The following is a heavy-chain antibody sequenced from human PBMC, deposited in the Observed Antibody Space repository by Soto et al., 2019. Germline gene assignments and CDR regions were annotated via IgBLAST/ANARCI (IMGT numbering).Heavy chain of an antibody. CDR1: GGTFGSYA. J-gene: IGHJ4*02. CDR3: STALGCRSTSCTLDY. D-gene: IGHD2-2*01. CDR2: ISPVSGAA. V-gene: IGHV1-69*01. Sequence: QVQRVQSGAEVKKPGSSVKVSCKASGGTFGSYAFSWVRQAPGQGLEWMGGISPVSGAAHYVQKFQGRVTITADESTSTAYMELSSLSSQDTAVYYCSTALGCRSTSCTLDYWGQGTRVIVSS.